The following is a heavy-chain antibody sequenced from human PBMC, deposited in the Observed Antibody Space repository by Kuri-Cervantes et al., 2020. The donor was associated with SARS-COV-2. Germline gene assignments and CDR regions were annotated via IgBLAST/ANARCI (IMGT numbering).Heavy chain of an antibody. D-gene: IGHD1-26*01. Sequence: GESLKISCTASTLTFSDYAMSWVRQAPGKGLEWVSTISGSSDYTYYAESVDYAESVEGRFTISRDISKKTLYLQMHRLRAEDTAVYYCVKENSGRAPLMDVWGQGTTVTVSS. V-gene: IGHV3-23*01. J-gene: IGHJ6*02. CDR2: ISGSSDYT. CDR1: TLTFSDYA. CDR3: VKENSGRAPLMDV.